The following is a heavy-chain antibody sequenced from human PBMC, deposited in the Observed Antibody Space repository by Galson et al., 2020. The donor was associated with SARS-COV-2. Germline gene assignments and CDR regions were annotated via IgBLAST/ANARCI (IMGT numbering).Heavy chain of an antibody. CDR3: ARIRVTKNRGEYPNYYYGMDV. J-gene: IGHJ6*02. Sequence: PTLVKPTETLTLTCSVSGFSLNTVKTGVAWIRQPPGKALEWLAHIFSNDAKSYKISLTTRLTISKDASKSQVVLTMPDVDPMDTGTYFCARIRVTKNRGEYPNYYYGMDVWGQGTTVTVSS. CDR1: GFSLNTVKTG. V-gene: IGHV2-26*01. CDR2: IFSNDAK. D-gene: IGHD2-8*01.